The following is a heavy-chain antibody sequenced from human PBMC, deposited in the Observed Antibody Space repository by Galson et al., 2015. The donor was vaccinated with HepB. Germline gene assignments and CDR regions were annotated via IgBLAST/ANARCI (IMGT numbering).Heavy chain of an antibody. CDR3: TRVHGYSGYDPDAFDI. D-gene: IGHD5-12*01. J-gene: IGHJ3*02. CDR2: IRSKAYGGTT. V-gene: IGHV3-49*04. CDR1: GFTFGDYA. Sequence: SLRLSCAASGFTFGDYAMSWVRQAPGKGLEWVGFIRSKAYGGTTEYAASVKGRFTISRDDSKSIAYLQMNSLKTEDTAVYYCTRVHGYSGYDPDAFDIWGQGTMVTVSS.